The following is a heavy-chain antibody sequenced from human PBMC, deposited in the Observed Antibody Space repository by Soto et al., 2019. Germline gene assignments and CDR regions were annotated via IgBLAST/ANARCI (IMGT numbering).Heavy chain of an antibody. D-gene: IGHD6-13*01. CDR3: ARGDIAAETFFYYYGMDL. CDR2: INGDATST. V-gene: IGHV3-74*01. Sequence: QLVESGGGLVQPGGSLRLSCAASGFTLNNYWMHWVRQAPGMGLVWVSRINGDATSTSYADSVKGRFTISRDNARNTPYLQMNSLRAEYTALYYCARGDIAAETFFYYYGMDLWGQGTTVTVS. J-gene: IGHJ6*02. CDR1: GFTLNNYW.